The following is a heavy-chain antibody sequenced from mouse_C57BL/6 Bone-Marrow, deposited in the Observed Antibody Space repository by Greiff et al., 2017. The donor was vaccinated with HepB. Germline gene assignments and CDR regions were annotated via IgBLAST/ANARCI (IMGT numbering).Heavy chain of an antibody. CDR2: ISYDGSN. CDR1: GYSITSGYY. Sequence: EVHLVESGPGLVKPSPSLSLTCSVTGYSITSGYYWNWIRQFPGNQLEWMGYISYDGSNNYNPSLKNRISITRDTSKNQFFLKLNSVTTEDTATYYCARKGSLFAYWGQGTLVTVSA. CDR3: ARKGSLFAY. V-gene: IGHV3-6*01. D-gene: IGHD1-1*01. J-gene: IGHJ3*01.